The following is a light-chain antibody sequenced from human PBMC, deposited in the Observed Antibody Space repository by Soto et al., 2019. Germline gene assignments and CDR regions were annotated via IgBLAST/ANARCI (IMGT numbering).Light chain of an antibody. V-gene: IGKV1-39*01. CDR2: AAS. Sequence: DIQMTQSPSSLSASVGDRVTITCRASQSISSYFNWCQQKPGEAPKLLIYAASNLQSGVPSRFSGSGSGTDFTLTINSLQPEDFATYYCQQYGTYPSTFGQGTRLEI. J-gene: IGKJ5*01. CDR3: QQYGTYPST. CDR1: QSISSY.